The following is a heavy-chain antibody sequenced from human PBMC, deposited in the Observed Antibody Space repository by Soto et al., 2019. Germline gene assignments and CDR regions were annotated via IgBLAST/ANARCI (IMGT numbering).Heavy chain of an antibody. CDR2: ISGTGDKS. CDR1: GFTFTKSA. D-gene: IGHD6-13*01. J-gene: IGHJ4*02. CDR3: VKGVYSSGSDFFDY. V-gene: IGHV3-23*01. Sequence: QILESGGGLVQPGESLRLSCAASGFTFTKSAMSWVRQAPGKGLEWVSTISGTGDKSFYADSVKGRFTISRDSSKSTLSLQMNSLRDDDTAVYYCVKGVYSSGSDFFDYWGQGTPVTVSS.